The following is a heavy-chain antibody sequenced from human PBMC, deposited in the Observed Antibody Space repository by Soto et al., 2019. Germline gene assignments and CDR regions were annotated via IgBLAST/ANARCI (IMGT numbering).Heavy chain of an antibody. V-gene: IGHV3-20*01. Sequence: EVQLVVSGGGVVRPGGTMRRSCTATGFTFDDYSMTWVRQIPGKGLEWVSTTNWNGATTAYADSVRGRFTISRDNAKNSLCLQLDTVTAEDTAFYHCASDSDDSTGYSDYWGQGTLVTVSS. J-gene: IGHJ4*02. CDR3: ASDSDDSTGYSDY. CDR1: GFTFDDYS. D-gene: IGHD4-4*01. CDR2: TNWNGATT.